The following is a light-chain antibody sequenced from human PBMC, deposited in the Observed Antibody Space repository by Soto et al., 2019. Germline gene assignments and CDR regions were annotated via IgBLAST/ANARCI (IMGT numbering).Light chain of an antibody. Sequence: QSVLTQPRSVSGSPGQSVTISCTGFSSDVGAYNFVSWYQHHPGRAPKLIIYEVTIRPSGVSNRFSGSKSGNTASLTISGLQAEDEADYYCSSYTTSAPYVFGSGTKLTVL. J-gene: IGLJ1*01. V-gene: IGLV2-14*01. CDR3: SSYTTSAPYV. CDR2: EVT. CDR1: SSDVGAYNF.